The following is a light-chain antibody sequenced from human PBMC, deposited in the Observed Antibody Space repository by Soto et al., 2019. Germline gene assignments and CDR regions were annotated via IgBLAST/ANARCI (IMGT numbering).Light chain of an antibody. Sequence: EIPLTQSPSSLAASVRDRVTLTCRASRNVSIYLNWYQHKPGKGPTLLIHATSNLQIGVPSRFSGSGSGTEFTLTISSLEPEDFGTYYCQQSYKMPSFGQGARPEIK. J-gene: IGKJ5*01. CDR1: RNVSIY. V-gene: IGKV1-39*01. CDR2: ATS. CDR3: QQSYKMPS.